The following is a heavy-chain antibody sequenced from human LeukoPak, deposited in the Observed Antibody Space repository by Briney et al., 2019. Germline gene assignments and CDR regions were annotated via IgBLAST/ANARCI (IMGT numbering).Heavy chain of an antibody. CDR1: GGSFSGYY. CDR3: ARLRYYDFWSGQIMIFDY. V-gene: IGHV4-34*01. D-gene: IGHD3-3*01. Sequence: SETLSLTCAVYGGSFSGYYWSWIRQPPGKGLEWIGEINHSGSTNYNPSLKSRVTISVDTSKNQFSLKLSSVTAADTAVYYCARLRYYDFWSGQIMIFDYWGQGTLVTVSS. CDR2: INHSGST. J-gene: IGHJ4*02.